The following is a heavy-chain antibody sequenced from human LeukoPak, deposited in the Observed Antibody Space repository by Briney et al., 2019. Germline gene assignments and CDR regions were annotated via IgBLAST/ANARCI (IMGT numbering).Heavy chain of an antibody. V-gene: IGHV3-30*18. J-gene: IGHJ4*02. CDR2: ISHDGSDK. CDR3: AKVPGDGRPGY. Sequence: GGSLRLSCAASGFSSSTYGLNWVRQAPGKGLEWVSVISHDGSDKYYADSVKGRFTISRDNSKNTLYLQMTSLRPEDTALYYCAKVPGDGRPGYWGQGIMVTVSS. D-gene: IGHD2-21*01. CDR1: GFSSSTYG.